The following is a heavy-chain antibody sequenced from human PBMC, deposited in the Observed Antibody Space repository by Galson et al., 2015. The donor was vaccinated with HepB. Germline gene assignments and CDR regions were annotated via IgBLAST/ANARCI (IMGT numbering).Heavy chain of an antibody. V-gene: IGHV1-18*01. CDR1: GYSFISYG. CDR2: ISTYRGDT. Sequence: SVKVSCKASGYSFISYGISWVRQAPGQGLEWMGWISTYRGDTNYAQEFQGRVTMTTDTATSTAYMEVRGLRSDDTAVYFCVRVEESNPRRFDPWGQGTKVTVSS. CDR3: VRVEESNPRRFDP. J-gene: IGHJ5*02.